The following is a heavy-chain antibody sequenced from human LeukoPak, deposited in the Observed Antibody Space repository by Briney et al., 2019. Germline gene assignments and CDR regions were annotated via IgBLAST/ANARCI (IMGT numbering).Heavy chain of an antibody. V-gene: IGHV3-21*04. J-gene: IGHJ6*02. Sequence: GGSLRLSCAASGFTFSSYDMNWVRQAPGKGLEWVSYISSSSSYIYYADSVKGRFTISRDNSKKTVYLQMNSLSAEDTAVYYCARATVGGSPYYYYYGMDVWGQGTTVTVSS. CDR3: ARATVGGSPYYYYYGMDV. D-gene: IGHD1-26*01. CDR2: ISSSSSYI. CDR1: GFTFSSYD.